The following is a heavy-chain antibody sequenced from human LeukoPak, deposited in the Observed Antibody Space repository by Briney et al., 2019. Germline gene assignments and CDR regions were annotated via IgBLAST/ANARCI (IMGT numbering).Heavy chain of an antibody. V-gene: IGHV5-51*01. CDR2: IYPGDSDN. CDR1: GYSFTSYW. CDR3: ARQGCSGGSCPFDY. J-gene: IGHJ4*02. D-gene: IGHD2-15*01. Sequence: GESLKISWKGSGYSFTSYWMGWVRQMPGKGLEWVGIIYPGDSDNRYSPSFQGQVTTSADKSISTAYLQWSSLQASDTAMYYCARQGCSGGSCPFDYWGQGTLVTVSS.